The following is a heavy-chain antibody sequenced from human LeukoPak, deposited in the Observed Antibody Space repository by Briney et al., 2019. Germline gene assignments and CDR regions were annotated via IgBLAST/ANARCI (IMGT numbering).Heavy chain of an antibody. J-gene: IGHJ4*02. D-gene: IGHD4-23*01. Sequence: SETLSLTCTVSGGSISYYYWSWIRHPPGKGLEWIGYIYYSGSTNYNPSLKSRVTISVDTSKNQFSLKLSSVTAADTAVYHCARHGDYGGFLFDYWGQGTLVTVSS. V-gene: IGHV4-59*08. CDR2: IYYSGST. CDR3: ARHGDYGGFLFDY. CDR1: GGSISYYY.